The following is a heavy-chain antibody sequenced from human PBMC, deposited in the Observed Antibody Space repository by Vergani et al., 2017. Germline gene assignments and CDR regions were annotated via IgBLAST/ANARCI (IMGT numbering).Heavy chain of an antibody. V-gene: IGHV4-39*01. CDR3: ARQPYYHDTSGFFFDL. J-gene: IGHJ2*01. Sequence: QVQLQESGPGLVKPSETLSLTCTVSGDSVISTDYHWGWIRQPPGKGLEWIGSMDYSGSSYHNPSLKSRVTISVETSKNHFSLKLTSVTAADTAVYYCARQPYYHDTSGFFFDLWGRGTLVTVSS. D-gene: IGHD3-22*01. CDR2: MDYSGSS. CDR1: GDSVISTDYH.